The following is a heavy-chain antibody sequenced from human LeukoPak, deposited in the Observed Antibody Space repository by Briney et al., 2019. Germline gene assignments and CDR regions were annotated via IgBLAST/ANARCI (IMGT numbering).Heavy chain of an antibody. CDR1: GFSFSGYA. CDR3: ARVSHDGSYDDYFDY. D-gene: IGHD1-26*01. CDR2: INQHGSEK. V-gene: IGHV3-7*01. Sequence: GGSLRLSCAASGFSFSGYAMHWIRQAPGKGLEWVANINQHGSEKYYVDSVKGRFTISRDNAKNSLYLQMNSLRAEDTAVYYCARVSHDGSYDDYFDYWGQGTLVTVSS. J-gene: IGHJ4*02.